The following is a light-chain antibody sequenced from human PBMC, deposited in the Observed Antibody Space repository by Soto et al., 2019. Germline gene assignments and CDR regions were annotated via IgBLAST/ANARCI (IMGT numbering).Light chain of an antibody. CDR3: QQSLSIPPT. V-gene: IGKV1-39*01. CDR1: QSISSW. Sequence: DIQMTQSPSTLSASVGDRVTITCRASQSISSWLAWYQQKPGKAPRLLIFAASSLHSGVPSRFSGSGSGTDFTFTISSLQPEDVATYYCQQSLSIPPTFGQGTKVAIK. CDR2: AAS. J-gene: IGKJ1*01.